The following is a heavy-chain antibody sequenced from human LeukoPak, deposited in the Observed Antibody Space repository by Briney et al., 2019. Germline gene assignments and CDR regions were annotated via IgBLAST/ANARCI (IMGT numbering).Heavy chain of an antibody. CDR1: GGSISSYY. D-gene: IGHD6-13*01. CDR3: ARALIAAVGYFDP. Sequence: SETLSLSCSVSGGSISSYYWSWIRQPAGKLLELIRRIYTSGSTNYHPSFKSRVTMSVDTSKNQLSLKLSSVTAADTAVYYCARALIAAVGYFDPWGQGTLVTVSS. CDR2: IYTSGST. J-gene: IGHJ5*02. V-gene: IGHV4-4*07.